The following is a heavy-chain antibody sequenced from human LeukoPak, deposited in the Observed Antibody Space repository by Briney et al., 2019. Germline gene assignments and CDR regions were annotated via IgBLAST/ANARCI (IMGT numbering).Heavy chain of an antibody. Sequence: ASVKVSCKASGYTFTSYGISWVRQAPGQGLEWMGWISAYNGNTNYAQKLQGRVTMTADTSTSTAYMELRSLRSDDTAVYYCARDPQPVYYYDSSGRPYYFDYWGQGTLVTVSS. CDR1: GYTFTSYG. CDR3: ARDPQPVYYYDSSGRPYYFDY. V-gene: IGHV1-18*01. J-gene: IGHJ4*02. CDR2: ISAYNGNT. D-gene: IGHD3-22*01.